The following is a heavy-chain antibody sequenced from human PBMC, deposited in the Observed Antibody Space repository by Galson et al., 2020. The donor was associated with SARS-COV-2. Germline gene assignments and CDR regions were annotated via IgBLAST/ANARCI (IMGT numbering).Heavy chain of an antibody. CDR2: IYPEHSDT. CDR1: GHTFTNYW. CDR3: AITGNLVQGPRGYFDV. Sequence: GESLKISCKGSGHTFTNYWIAWVRQMPGKVLEWMGIIYPEHSDTRYSPSFEGQVTISADKSITTAYLQWSSLKASDTAMYYCAITGNLVQGPRGYFDVWGRGTLVTVSS. D-gene: IGHD3-10*01. V-gene: IGHV5-51*01. J-gene: IGHJ2*01.